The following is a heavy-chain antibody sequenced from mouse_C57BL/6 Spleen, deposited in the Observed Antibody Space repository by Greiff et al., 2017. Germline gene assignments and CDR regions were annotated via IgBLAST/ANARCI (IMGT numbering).Heavy chain of an antibody. CDR2: IRLKSDNYAT. J-gene: IGHJ2*01. CDR3: TEGEVTTFDY. Sequence: EVKLVESGGGLVQPGGSMKLSCVASGFTFSNYWMNWVRQSPEKGLEWVAQIRLKSDNYATHYAVSVKGRFTISRDDSKSRVYLQMNNLRAEDTGIYYCTEGEVTTFDYWGQGTTLTVSS. CDR1: GFTFSNYW. V-gene: IGHV6-3*01. D-gene: IGHD2-2*01.